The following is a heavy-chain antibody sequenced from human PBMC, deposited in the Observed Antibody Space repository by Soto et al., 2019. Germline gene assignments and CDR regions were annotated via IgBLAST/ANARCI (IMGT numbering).Heavy chain of an antibody. Sequence: ASVKVSFTASGYTFTSYQMHWVRQAPGQGLEWMGIINPSGGSTSYAQRFQGRVTMTRDTSTSTVYMELSSLRSEDTAVYYCGRDYYGGIWFRGMDVWGQGTTVTVSS. D-gene: IGHD2-15*01. J-gene: IGHJ6*02. CDR2: INPSGGST. CDR1: GYTFTSYQ. V-gene: IGHV1-46*01. CDR3: GRDYYGGIWFRGMDV.